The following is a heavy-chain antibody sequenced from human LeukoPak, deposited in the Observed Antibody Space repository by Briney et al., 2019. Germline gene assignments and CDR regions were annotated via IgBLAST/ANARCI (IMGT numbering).Heavy chain of an antibody. CDR1: GFTFINYE. Sequence: GGSLRLSCAASGFTFINYEMTWVRQALGKGLEWVSYMSGSGSTIYYADSVKGRFTISRDNAKNSLYLQMNSLRAEDTAVYYCARMFTNYGLAFDSWGQGTLVTVSS. J-gene: IGHJ4*02. V-gene: IGHV3-48*03. CDR2: MSGSGSTI. D-gene: IGHD2-8*01. CDR3: ARMFTNYGLAFDS.